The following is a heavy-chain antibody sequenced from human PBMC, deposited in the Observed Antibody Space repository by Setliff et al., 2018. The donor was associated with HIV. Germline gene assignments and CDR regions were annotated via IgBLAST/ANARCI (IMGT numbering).Heavy chain of an antibody. Sequence: GESLKISCAASGFIVSKNYMTWVRQAPGKGLEWVSVIYPDGTTYYADSVKGRFTISRDISKNTMSLRMNSLTTEDSAMYYCARQGITILEGAPHAFDIWGQGTMVTVSS. CDR3: ARQGITILEGAPHAFDI. CDR1: GFIVSKNY. V-gene: IGHV3-66*02. D-gene: IGHD3-3*01. J-gene: IGHJ3*02. CDR2: IYPDGTT.